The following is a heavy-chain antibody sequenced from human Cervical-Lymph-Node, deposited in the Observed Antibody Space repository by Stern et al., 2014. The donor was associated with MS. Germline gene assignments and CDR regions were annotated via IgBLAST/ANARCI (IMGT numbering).Heavy chain of an antibody. V-gene: IGHV1-2*06. CDR3: ARSITVTPLEF. J-gene: IGHJ4*02. CDR2: LNPSSDAT. CDR1: GYKFTAYY. D-gene: IGHD4-17*01. Sequence: QMQLVQSGAEPKKPAASVKVSCKTSGYKFTAYYIHLVRQAPGKGLTWMGRLNPSSDATDLAPTYQGRVTMTRDTSISTAYMELTGLTPGDAAVYYCARSITVTPLEFWGQGTLVAVSS.